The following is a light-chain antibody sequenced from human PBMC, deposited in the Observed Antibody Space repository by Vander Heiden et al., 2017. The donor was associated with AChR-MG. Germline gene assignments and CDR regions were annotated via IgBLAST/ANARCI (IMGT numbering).Light chain of an antibody. CDR3: QAWDSSTEGYV. CDR2: QDS. J-gene: IGLJ1*01. Sequence: SYELTQPPSVSVSPGQTASITGSGDKLGDKYACWYQQKPGQSPVLVIYQDSKRPSGIPERFSGSNSGNTATLTISGTQAMDEADYYCQAWDSSTEGYVFGTGTKVTVL. CDR1: KLGDKY. V-gene: IGLV3-1*01.